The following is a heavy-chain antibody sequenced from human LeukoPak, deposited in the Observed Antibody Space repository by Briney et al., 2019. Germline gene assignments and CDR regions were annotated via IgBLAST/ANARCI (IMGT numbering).Heavy chain of an antibody. CDR3: ARAPSEIGGYYPEYFRH. CDR1: GFTFSSYW. CDR2: IKSDGST. J-gene: IGHJ1*01. D-gene: IGHD3-22*01. Sequence: PGGSLRLSCAASGFTFSSYWMHWVRQAPGKGLVWVSRIKSDGSTRYADSVKGRFTVSRDNAKNTASLQINNLRAEDTSVYYCARAPSEIGGYYPEYFRHWGQGTLVIVSS. V-gene: IGHV3-74*01.